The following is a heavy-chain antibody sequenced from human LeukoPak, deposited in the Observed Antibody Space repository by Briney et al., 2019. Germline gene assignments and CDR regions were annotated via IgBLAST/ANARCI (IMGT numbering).Heavy chain of an antibody. CDR2: VHYTDSP. D-gene: IGHD1-7*01. V-gene: IGHV4-59*11. J-gene: IGHJ3*01. CDR1: GDSITTHY. CDR3: ARDRRRELVHAFDV. Sequence: SETLSLTCTVSGDSITTHYWSWIRQPPGKGLEWIGYVHYTDSPNFNPSLKSRVTISLDTSKNQFSLKLTPVTAADAAVYYCARDRRRELVHAFDVWGRGTMVTVSS.